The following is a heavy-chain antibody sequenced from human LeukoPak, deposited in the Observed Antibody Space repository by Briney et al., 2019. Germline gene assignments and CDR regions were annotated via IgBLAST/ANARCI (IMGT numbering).Heavy chain of an antibody. CDR3: ARGRSRYYDCWSGYYPFDY. D-gene: IGHD3-3*01. Sequence: GESLKISCKGSGYSFTSYWIGWVRQMPGKGLEWMGLIYPGDSDTRYSPSFQGQVTISADKSSSTAYLQWSSLKASDTAMYYCARGRSRYYDCWSGYYPFDYWGQGTLVTVSS. V-gene: IGHV5-51*01. CDR2: IYPGDSDT. CDR1: GYSFTSYW. J-gene: IGHJ4*02.